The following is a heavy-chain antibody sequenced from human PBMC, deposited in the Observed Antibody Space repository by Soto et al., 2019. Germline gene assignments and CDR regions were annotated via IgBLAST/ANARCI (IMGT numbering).Heavy chain of an antibody. V-gene: IGHV4-31*03. CDR2: ISSSGIT. Sequence: TQSHTHLFSGISMSGRGYYRSGIRRLPGKGLEWIGYISSSGITGYNPSLKSRVAISIATSKNQFSLRLYSVTATDTAIYYCARDSLYASGAYSYFTYWGHGALVTVSS. CDR1: GISMSGRGYY. J-gene: IGHJ4*01. D-gene: IGHD3-10*01. CDR3: ARDSLYASGAYSYFTY.